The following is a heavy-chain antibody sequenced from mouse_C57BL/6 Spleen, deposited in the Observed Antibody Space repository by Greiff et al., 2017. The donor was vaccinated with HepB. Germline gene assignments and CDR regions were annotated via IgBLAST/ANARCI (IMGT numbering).Heavy chain of an antibody. V-gene: IGHV1-82*01. Sequence: LVKPGASVKISCKAPGYAFSSSWMNWVKQRLGKALEWIGRIYPGDGDTNYNGKFKGKATLTADKSSSTAYMQLSSLTSEDSAVYFCERGAYYGSSFDDWGQGTTLTVSA. J-gene: IGHJ2*01. CDR1: GYAFSSSW. CDR2: IYPGDGDT. D-gene: IGHD1-1*01. CDR3: ERGAYYGSSFDD.